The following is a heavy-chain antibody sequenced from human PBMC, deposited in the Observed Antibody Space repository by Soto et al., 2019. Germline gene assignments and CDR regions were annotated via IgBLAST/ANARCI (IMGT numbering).Heavy chain of an antibody. Sequence: EVQLVESGGGLVQPGGSLRLSCAASGFTFSSYWMSWVRQAPRKGLEWVANIKGDGSEKYYVDSVKGRFTISRHNAKNSLYLQTDSLRAEDTAVYYCAQLRSGNYYNYLGQGTLVTVSS. J-gene: IGHJ4*02. CDR3: AQLRSGNYYNY. D-gene: IGHD1-26*01. CDR2: IKGDGSEK. CDR1: GFTFSSYW. V-gene: IGHV3-7*01.